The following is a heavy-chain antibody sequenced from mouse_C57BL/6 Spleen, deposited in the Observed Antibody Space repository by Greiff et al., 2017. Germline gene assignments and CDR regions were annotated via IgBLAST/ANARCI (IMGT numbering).Heavy chain of an antibody. V-gene: IGHV1-59*01. CDR2: IDPSDSYT. J-gene: IGHJ2*01. CDR3: ARGELYAPDD. CDR1: GYTFTSYW. Sequence: VQLQQPGAELVRPGTSVKLSCKASGYTFTSYWMHWVKQRPGQGLEWIGVIDPSDSYTNYNQKFKGKATLTVDTSSSTAYMQLSSLTSEDSAVYYCARGELYAPDDWGQGTTLTVSS. D-gene: IGHD1-1*01.